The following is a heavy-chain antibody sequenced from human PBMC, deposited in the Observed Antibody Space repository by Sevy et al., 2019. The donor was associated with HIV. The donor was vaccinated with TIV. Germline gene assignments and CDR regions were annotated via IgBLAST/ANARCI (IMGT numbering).Heavy chain of an antibody. D-gene: IGHD3-22*01. Sequence: ASVKVSCKVSGYTLTQLSMHWVRQVPGKGLEWMGSLDPEDDETIYAQKFQGRVTMTGDTSTDTAYMELSSLRSEDTAVYYCATTKDYYENSGDPFDYWGQGTLVTVSS. V-gene: IGHV1-24*01. CDR3: ATTKDYYENSGDPFDY. CDR1: GYTLTQLS. CDR2: LDPEDDET. J-gene: IGHJ4*02.